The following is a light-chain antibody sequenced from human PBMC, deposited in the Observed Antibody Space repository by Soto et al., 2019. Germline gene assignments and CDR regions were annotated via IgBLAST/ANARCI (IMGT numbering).Light chain of an antibody. CDR2: STN. CDR3: VMYMGSGISV. CDR1: SGSVSISYY. V-gene: IGLV8-61*01. J-gene: IGLJ2*01. Sequence: VVTQEPSFSVSPGGTVTLTCGLSSGSVSISYYPSWYQQTPGQAPRTLIYSTNTRSSGVPDRFSGSILGNKAALTITGAQADDESDYYCVMYMGSGISVFGGGTKLTVL.